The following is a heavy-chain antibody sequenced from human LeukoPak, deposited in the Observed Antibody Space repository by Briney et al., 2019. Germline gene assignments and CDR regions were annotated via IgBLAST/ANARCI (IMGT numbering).Heavy chain of an antibody. V-gene: IGHV3-30*02. CDR1: GFTFSTYG. J-gene: IGHJ4*02. Sequence: GGSLRLSCAASGFTFSTYGMHWVRQAPGKGLEWVAFIRYDGSNKYYTDSVKGRFTISRDNSKNTLYLQMDSLRAEDTAVYYCAKDLAVPAALFWYFDYWGQGTLVTVSS. CDR2: IRYDGSNK. CDR3: AKDLAVPAALFWYFDY. D-gene: IGHD2-2*01.